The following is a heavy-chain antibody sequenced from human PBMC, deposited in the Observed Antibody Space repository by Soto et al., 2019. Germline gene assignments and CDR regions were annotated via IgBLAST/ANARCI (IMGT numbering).Heavy chain of an antibody. CDR1: GFTFSTYG. D-gene: IGHD4-17*01. CDR2: ISYDGTNK. CDR3: AKDLQSYGDYDYYCYGMDV. Sequence: GGSLRLSCAASGFTFSTYGMHCVRQTPGKGLEWVAVISYDGTNKFYSDSVKGRFTISRDNFKNTLTLQMNSLRADDTAVYSCAKDLQSYGDYDYYCYGMDVWGLGTRVTVSS. V-gene: IGHV3-30*18. J-gene: IGHJ6*02.